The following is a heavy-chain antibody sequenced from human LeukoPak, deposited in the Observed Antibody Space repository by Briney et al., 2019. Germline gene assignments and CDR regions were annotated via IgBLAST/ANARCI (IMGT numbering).Heavy chain of an antibody. D-gene: IGHD6-19*01. Sequence: SETLSLTCAVSGYFLSSGYYWGWIRPPPGKGLEWIGSIYHSESTYYNPSLKSRVTISVDTSKNQFSLKLSSVTAADTAVYYCARAIAVAGTGYFDYWGQGTLATVSS. J-gene: IGHJ4*02. CDR3: ARAIAVAGTGYFDY. CDR1: GYFLSSGYY. CDR2: IYHSEST. V-gene: IGHV4-38-2*01.